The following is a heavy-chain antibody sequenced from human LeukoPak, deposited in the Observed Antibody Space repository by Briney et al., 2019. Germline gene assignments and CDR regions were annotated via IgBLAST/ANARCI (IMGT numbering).Heavy chain of an antibody. CDR3: ARLIGGYAPNTFDY. D-gene: IGHD5-12*01. Sequence: PSETLSLTCAVSGYSISSGYYWGWIRQPPGKGLERIGSIYHSGSTYYNPSLKSRVTISVDTSKNQFSLKLSSVTAADTAVYYCARLIGGYAPNTFDYWGQGTLVTVSS. CDR1: GYSISSGYY. J-gene: IGHJ4*02. V-gene: IGHV4-38-2*01. CDR2: IYHSGST.